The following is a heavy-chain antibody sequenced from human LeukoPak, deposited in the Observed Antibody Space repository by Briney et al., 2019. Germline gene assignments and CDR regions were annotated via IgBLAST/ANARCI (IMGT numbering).Heavy chain of an antibody. CDR2: IYPGDSGP. V-gene: IGHV5-51*01. Sequence: ESLKISCKVSGYSFTSYCIGWVRQMPGKGLEWMGIIYPGDSGPTYSPPFQGQVTISVDKSISTAYLQWSSLQASDTAMYYCGMSGDRVPLQDDVFDVWGQGTMVTVST. D-gene: IGHD1-26*01. J-gene: IGHJ3*01. CDR1: GYSFTSYC. CDR3: GMSGDRVPLQDDVFDV.